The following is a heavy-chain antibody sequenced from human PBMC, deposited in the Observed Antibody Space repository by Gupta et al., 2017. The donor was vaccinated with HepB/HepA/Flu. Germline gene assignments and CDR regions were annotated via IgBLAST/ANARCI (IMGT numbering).Heavy chain of an antibody. CDR3: ARRSYYYDSSGHQDAFDI. Sequence: QVTLKESGPVLVKPTETLTLTCTVSGFSLSHDRMGVSWICQPPGKALEWLAHIFSSDEKSYSTSLKSRLTISKDTSKSQVVLSMTNMDPVDTATYYCARRSYYYDSSGHQDAFDIWGQGIMVTVSS. CDR1: GFSLSHDRMG. J-gene: IGHJ3*02. V-gene: IGHV2-26*01. D-gene: IGHD3-22*01. CDR2: IFSSDEK.